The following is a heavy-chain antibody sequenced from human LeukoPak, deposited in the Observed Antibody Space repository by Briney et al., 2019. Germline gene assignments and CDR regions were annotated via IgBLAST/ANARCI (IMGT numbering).Heavy chain of an antibody. V-gene: IGHV1-24*01. CDR2: FDPEDGET. J-gene: IGHJ5*02. Sequence: ASVKVSCKVSGYTLTELSMHWVRQAPGKGLEWMGGFDPEDGETIYAQKFQGRVTMTEDTSTDTAYMELSSLRSEDTAVYYCATLYVWGSYRSNWFDPWGQGTLVTVSS. CDR3: ATLYVWGSYRSNWFDP. D-gene: IGHD3-16*02. CDR1: GYTLTELS.